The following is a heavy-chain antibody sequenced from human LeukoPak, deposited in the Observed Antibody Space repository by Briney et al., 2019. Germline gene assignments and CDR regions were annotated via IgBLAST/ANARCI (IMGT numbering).Heavy chain of an antibody. CDR2: INPNSGGT. D-gene: IGHD1-26*01. CDR1: GYTFTGYY. J-gene: IGHJ3*02. CDR3: AREGVGATYGAFDI. V-gene: IGHV1-2*02. Sequence: ASVKVSCKASGYTFTGYYMHWVRQAPGQGLEWMGWINPNSGGTNYAQKFQGRVTMTRDTSISTAYMELSRLRPDDTAVYYCAREGVGATYGAFDIWGQGTMVTVSS.